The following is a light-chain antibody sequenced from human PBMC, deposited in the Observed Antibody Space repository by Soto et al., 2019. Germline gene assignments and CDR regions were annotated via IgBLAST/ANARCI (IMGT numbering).Light chain of an antibody. Sequence: QSVLTQPPSVSGAPGQRVTISCTGSSSNIGAGYDVHWYQQIPGTAPKLLIYGNSNRPSGVPDRFSGSKSGTSASLAITGLQAEDEADYSCQSYDSSLSALFGGGTKLTVL. CDR2: GNS. V-gene: IGLV1-40*01. CDR1: SSNIGAGYD. J-gene: IGLJ3*02. CDR3: QSYDSSLSAL.